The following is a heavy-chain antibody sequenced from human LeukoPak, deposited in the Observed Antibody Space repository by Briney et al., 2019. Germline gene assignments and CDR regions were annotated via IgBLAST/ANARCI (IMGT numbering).Heavy chain of an antibody. J-gene: IGHJ4*02. CDR1: GFTFSSYG. Sequence: PGRSLRLSCAASGFTFSSYGMHWVRQAPGKGLEWVSYISSSGNTVYYPDSVKGRFTISRDNAKNSLYLQMNSLRGEDTAVYYCARGGAVAGLYWGQGTLVTVSS. CDR2: ISSSGNTV. V-gene: IGHV3-48*04. CDR3: ARGGAVAGLY. D-gene: IGHD6-19*01.